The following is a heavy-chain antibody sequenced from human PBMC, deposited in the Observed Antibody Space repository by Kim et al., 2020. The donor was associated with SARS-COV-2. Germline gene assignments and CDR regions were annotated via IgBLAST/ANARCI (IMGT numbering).Heavy chain of an antibody. CDR2: IYYSGST. Sequence: SETLSLTCTVSGGSISSSSYYWGWIRQPPGKGLEWIGSIYYSGSTYYNLSLKSRVTISVDTSKNQFSLKLSSVTAADTAVYYSYSYDSSGYYADYWGQGT. D-gene: IGHD3-22*01. CDR1: GGSISSSSYY. J-gene: IGHJ4*02. V-gene: IGHV4-39*01. CDR3: YSYDSSGYYADY.